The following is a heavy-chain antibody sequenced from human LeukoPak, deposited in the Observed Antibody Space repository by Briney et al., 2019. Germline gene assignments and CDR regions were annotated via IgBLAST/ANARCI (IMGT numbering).Heavy chain of an antibody. CDR1: GGSISSYY. CDR2: VNHSGST. CDR3: ARGQVLVNYYYYGMDV. D-gene: IGHD2-2*01. J-gene: IGHJ6*02. V-gene: IGHV4-34*01. Sequence: PSETLSLTCTVSGGSISSYYWSWIRQPPGKGLEWIGEVNHSGSTNYNPSLKSRVTISVDTSKNRFSLKLSSVTAADTAVYYCARGQVLVNYYYYGMDVWGQGTTVTVSS.